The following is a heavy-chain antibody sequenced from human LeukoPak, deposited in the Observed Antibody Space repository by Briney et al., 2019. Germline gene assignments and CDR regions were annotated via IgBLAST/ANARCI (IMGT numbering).Heavy chain of an antibody. CDR2: IWYDGSNK. V-gene: IGHV3-33*08. D-gene: IGHD6-13*01. Sequence: PGGSLRLSCAASGFTFSSYAMHWVRQAPGKGLEWVAVIWYDGSNKYYADSVKGRFTISRDNSKNTLYLQMNSLRAEDTAVYYCARGGIAAAAALLPNYWGQGTLVTVSS. CDR3: ARGGIAAAAALLPNY. J-gene: IGHJ4*02. CDR1: GFTFSSYA.